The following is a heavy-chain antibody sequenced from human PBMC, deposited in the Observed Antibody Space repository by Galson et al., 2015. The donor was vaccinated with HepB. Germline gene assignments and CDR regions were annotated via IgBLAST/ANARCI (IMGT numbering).Heavy chain of an antibody. CDR2: IRSITDGGTT. J-gene: IGHJ4*02. CDR3: AKHLTYGDYVPLGSNFDY. V-gene: IGHV3-15*07. Sequence: SLRLSCAASGFSFTNAWMNWVRQAPGKGLGWVGRIRSITDGGTTDYAAPVKGRFTISRDNSKNTLYLQMNSLRAEDTAVYYCAKHLTYGDYVPLGSNFDYWGQGTLVTVSS. D-gene: IGHD4-17*01. CDR1: GFSFTNAW.